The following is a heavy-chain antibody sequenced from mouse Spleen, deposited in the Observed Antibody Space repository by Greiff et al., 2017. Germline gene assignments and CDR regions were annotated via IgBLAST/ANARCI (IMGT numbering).Heavy chain of an antibody. CDR1: GYSFTGYY. Sequence: EVKLVESGPELVKPGASVKISCKASGYSFTGYYMNWVKQSPEKSLEWIGGINPSTGGTTYNQKFKAKATLTVDKSSSTAYMQLKSLTSEDSAVYYCARDPSWFAYWGQGTLVTVSA. CDR3: ARDPSWFAY. J-gene: IGHJ3*01. CDR2: INPSTGGT. V-gene: IGHV1-42*01.